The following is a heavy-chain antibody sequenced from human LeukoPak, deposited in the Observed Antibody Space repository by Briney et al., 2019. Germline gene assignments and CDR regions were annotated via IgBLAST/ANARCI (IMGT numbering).Heavy chain of an antibody. CDR3: ASSLGRYCSSTSCYAGDY. Sequence: SVKVSCKASGYTFTGYYMHWVRQAPGQGLEWMGGIIPIFGTANYAQKFQGRVTITADESTSTAYMELSSLRSEDTAVYYCASSLGRYCSSTSCYAGDYWGQGTLVTVSS. D-gene: IGHD2-2*01. CDR1: GYTFTGYY. CDR2: IIPIFGTA. V-gene: IGHV1-69*13. J-gene: IGHJ4*02.